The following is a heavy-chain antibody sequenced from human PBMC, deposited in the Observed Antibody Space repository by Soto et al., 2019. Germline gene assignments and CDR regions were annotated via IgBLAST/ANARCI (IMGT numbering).Heavy chain of an antibody. V-gene: IGHV3-30*18. D-gene: IGHD6-6*01. CDR3: AKDGPPHSSSSEFGY. J-gene: IGHJ4*02. Sequence: QVQLVESGGGVVQPGRSLRLSCAASGFTFSSYGMHWVRQAPGKGLEWVAVISYDGSNKYYADSVKGRFTISRDNSKNTLYLQMNSLRAEDTAVYYCAKDGPPHSSSSEFGYWGQGTLVTVSS. CDR1: GFTFSSYG. CDR2: ISYDGSNK.